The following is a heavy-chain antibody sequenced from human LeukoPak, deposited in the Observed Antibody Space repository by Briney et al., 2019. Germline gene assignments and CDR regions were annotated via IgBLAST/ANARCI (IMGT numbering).Heavy chain of an antibody. CDR3: ARDGPRISSTDYYYGMDV. V-gene: IGHV3-48*03. CDR2: ISSSGSTI. D-gene: IGHD2/OR15-2a*01. J-gene: IGHJ6*04. CDR1: GFAFSSYE. Sequence: GGSLRLSCAASGFAFSSYEMNWVRQAPGKGLEWVSYISSSGSTIYYADSVKGRFTISRDNAKNSLYLQMNSLRAEDTAVYYCARDGPRISSTDYYYGMDVWGKGTTVTVSS.